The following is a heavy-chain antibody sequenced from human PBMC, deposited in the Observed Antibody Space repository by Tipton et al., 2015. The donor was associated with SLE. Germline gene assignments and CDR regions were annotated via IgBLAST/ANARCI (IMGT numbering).Heavy chain of an antibody. J-gene: IGHJ4*02. D-gene: IGHD4-11*01. CDR2: IYYSGST. CDR1: GGSISSYY. CDR3: ARATVTTLYFDY. Sequence: TLSLTCTVSGGSISSYYWSWIRQPPGKGLEWIGYIYYSGSTNYNPSLKSRVTISVDTSKNQFSLKLSSVTAADTAVYYCARATVTTLYFDYWGQGTLVTVSS. V-gene: IGHV4-59*08.